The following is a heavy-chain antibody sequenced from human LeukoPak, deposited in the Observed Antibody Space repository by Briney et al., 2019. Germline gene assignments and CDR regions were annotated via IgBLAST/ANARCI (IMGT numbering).Heavy chain of an antibody. V-gene: IGHV4-39*07. J-gene: IGHJ4*02. D-gene: IGHD5-24*01. CDR1: GGSISTSNYY. Sequence: SETLSLTCTVSGGSISTSNYYWGWIRQPPGKGLEWIGNIFYSGSTYYSPSLKSRVTISLDTSRNQFSLKLNSVTAADTAVYYCARAPTILNQSKNWGQGTLVTVSS. CDR3: ARAPTILNQSKN. CDR2: IFYSGST.